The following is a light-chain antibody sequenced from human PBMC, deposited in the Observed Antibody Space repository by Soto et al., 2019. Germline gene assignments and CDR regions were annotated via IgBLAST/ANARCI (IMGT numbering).Light chain of an antibody. CDR2: DAS. J-gene: IGKJ1*01. Sequence: DIQMTQSPSTLSASVGDRVTITCRASQSISSWLAWYQQKPGKAPKLLIYDASSFESGVPSRFSGSGSGTEFTLTISSLQPDDFATYDCQQYNSYPWTFGQGTKVEIK. V-gene: IGKV1-5*01. CDR1: QSISSW. CDR3: QQYNSYPWT.